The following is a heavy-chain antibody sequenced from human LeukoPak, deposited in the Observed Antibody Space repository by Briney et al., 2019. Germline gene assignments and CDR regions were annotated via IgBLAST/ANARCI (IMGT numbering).Heavy chain of an antibody. Sequence: ASVKVSCKASGYTFTGYYMHWVRQAPGQGLEWMGWINPNSGGTNYAQKFKGRVTMTRDTSISTAYMELSRLRSDDTAVYYCASVSIFGVVTIGYFDYWGQGTLVTVSS. V-gene: IGHV1-2*02. CDR2: INPNSGGT. J-gene: IGHJ4*02. CDR3: ASVSIFGVVTIGYFDY. D-gene: IGHD3-3*01. CDR1: GYTFTGYY.